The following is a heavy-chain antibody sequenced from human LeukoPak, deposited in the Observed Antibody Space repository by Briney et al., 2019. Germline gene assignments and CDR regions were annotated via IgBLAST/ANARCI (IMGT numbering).Heavy chain of an antibody. CDR1: GFTVSSNH. D-gene: IGHD3-16*02. CDR3: AREDPIVY. J-gene: IGHJ4*02. V-gene: IGHV3-66*02. CDR2: IYSGGSA. Sequence: PGGSLRLSCAASGFTVSSNHMSWVRQAPGKGLEWVSVIYSGGSAYYADSVKGRFTISRDNSKNTLYLQMNSLRADDTAVCYCAREDPIVYWGQGTLVTVSS.